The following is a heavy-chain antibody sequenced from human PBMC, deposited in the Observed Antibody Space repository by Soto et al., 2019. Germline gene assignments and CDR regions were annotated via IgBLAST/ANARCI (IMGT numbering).Heavy chain of an antibody. Sequence: GGSLRLSCVASGFTFKSYTMNWVRQAPGKGLEWVSSISSRSDYVHYADSVKGRFTTSRDNAENSLFLGMNNLGVDDTALYYCTRGAPAPRTEAASSPPNRGGMDVWGQGTTVTVSS. J-gene: IGHJ6*02. D-gene: IGHD6-13*01. V-gene: IGHV3-21*04. CDR2: ISSRSDYV. CDR1: GFTFKSYT. CDR3: TRGAPAPRTEAASSPPNRGGMDV.